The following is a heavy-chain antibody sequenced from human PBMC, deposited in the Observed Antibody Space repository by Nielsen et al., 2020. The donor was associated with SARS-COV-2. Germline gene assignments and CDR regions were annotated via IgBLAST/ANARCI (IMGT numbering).Heavy chain of an antibody. V-gene: IGHV4-30-4*01. CDR2: IYYSGST. Sequence: WIRQPPGKGLEWIGYIYYSGSTYYNPSLKSRVTISVDTSKNQFSLKLSSVTAADTAVYYCASAKWLRYYGMDVWGQGTTVTVSS. CDR3: ASAKWLRYYGMDV. J-gene: IGHJ6*02. D-gene: IGHD5-12*01.